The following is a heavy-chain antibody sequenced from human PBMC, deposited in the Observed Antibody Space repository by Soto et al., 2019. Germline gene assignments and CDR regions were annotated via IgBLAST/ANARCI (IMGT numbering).Heavy chain of an antibody. CDR2: IYSGGTT. CDR1: GFTVSSNY. J-gene: IGHJ6*02. CDR3: ARGGSASGGYYYYVMDV. D-gene: IGHD3-16*01. Sequence: EVQLVESGGGLVQPGGSLRLSCTASGFTVSSNYMSWVRQAPGKELEWVSVIYSGGTTYYADSVKGRFTISRDNSKNTLYLQMNSVRAEDTAVYYCARGGSASGGYYYYVMDVWGQGTTVTVSS. V-gene: IGHV3-66*01.